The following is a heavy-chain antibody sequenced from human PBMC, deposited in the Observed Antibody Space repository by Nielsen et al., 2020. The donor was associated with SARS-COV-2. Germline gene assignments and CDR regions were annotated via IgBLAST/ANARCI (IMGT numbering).Heavy chain of an antibody. CDR2: ISYDGSNK. Sequence: VRQAPGKGLEWVAVISYDGSNKYYADSVKGRFTISRDNSKNTLYLQMNSLRAEDTAVYYCAKDHPFTIFGVVIIEDVYGMDVWGQGTTVTVSS. V-gene: IGHV3-30*18. D-gene: IGHD3-3*01. J-gene: IGHJ6*02. CDR3: AKDHPFTIFGVVIIEDVYGMDV.